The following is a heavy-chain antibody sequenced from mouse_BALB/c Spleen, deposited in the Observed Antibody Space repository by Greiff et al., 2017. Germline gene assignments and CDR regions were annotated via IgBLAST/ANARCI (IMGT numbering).Heavy chain of an antibody. CDR2: INSNGGST. J-gene: IGHJ4*01. V-gene: IGHV5-6-3*01. CDR1: GFTFRSYG. CDR3: ARDGSSRYDVAD. Sequence: EVKVVESGGGLVQPGGSLKLSCAASGFTFRSYGMSWVRQTPDKRLELVATINSNGGSTYYPDSVKGRFTISRDNAKNTLYLQMSSLKSEDTAMYYCARDGSSRYDVADWGQGTSVTVSS. D-gene: IGHD2-14*01.